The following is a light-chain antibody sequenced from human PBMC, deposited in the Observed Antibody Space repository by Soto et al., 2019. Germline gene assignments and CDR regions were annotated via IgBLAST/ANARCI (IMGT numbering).Light chain of an antibody. V-gene: IGKV3-20*01. CDR1: QSVSSSY. CDR3: QQYGSSSWT. J-gene: IGKJ1*01. CDR2: GAS. Sequence: EIVLTPSPGTLSFSPGERATLSCMASQSVSSSYLAWYQQKPGQAPRLLIYGASSRATGIPDRFSGSGSGTDFTLTISRLEPEDFAVYYCQQYGSSSWTFGQGTKVDIK.